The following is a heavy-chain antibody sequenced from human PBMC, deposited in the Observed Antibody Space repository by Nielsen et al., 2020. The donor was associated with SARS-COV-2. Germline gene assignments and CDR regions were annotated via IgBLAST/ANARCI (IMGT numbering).Heavy chain of an antibody. CDR3: ARVDTAMAYDAFDI. D-gene: IGHD5-18*01. J-gene: IGHJ3*02. CDR2: IYYSGST. Sequence: SETLSLTCTVSGGSISSYYWSWIRQPPGKGLEWIGYIYYSGSTNYNPSLKSRVTISVDTSKNQFSLKLSSVTAADTAVYYCARVDTAMAYDAFDIWGKGTMVTVSS. CDR1: GGSISSYY. V-gene: IGHV4-59*01.